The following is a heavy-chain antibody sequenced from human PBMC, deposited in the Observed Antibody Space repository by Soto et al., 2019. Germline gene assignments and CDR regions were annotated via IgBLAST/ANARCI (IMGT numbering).Heavy chain of an antibody. CDR1: GGAISSGGYY. CDR2: IYYSGST. D-gene: IGHD2-21*02. CDR3: ARVCGGDCHYGMDV. V-gene: IGHV4-31*03. Sequence: QVQLQESGPGLVKPSQTLSLTCTVSGGAISSGGYYWTWIRQHPGKGLEWIGDIYYSGSTYYNPSLRSRVTISVDKSKTQFSLKLSSVTAADTAVYYCARVCGGDCHYGMDVWGQGTTVTVSS. J-gene: IGHJ6*02.